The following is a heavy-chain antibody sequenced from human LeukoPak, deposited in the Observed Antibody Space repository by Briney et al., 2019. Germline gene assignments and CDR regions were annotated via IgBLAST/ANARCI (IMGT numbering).Heavy chain of an antibody. J-gene: IGHJ3*01. V-gene: IGHV3-23*01. CDR2: ITGSSSTT. CDR1: GFTFSTSA. CDR3: GRDPNGDYVGAFEF. Sequence: GGSLRLSCAGSGFTFSTSAMTWVRRAPGKGLEWLSSITGSSSTTYYADSVKGRFSISRDNSRNTLYLHMNTLRADDTAVYYCGRDPNGDYVGAFEFWGQGTTVTVSS. D-gene: IGHD4-17*01.